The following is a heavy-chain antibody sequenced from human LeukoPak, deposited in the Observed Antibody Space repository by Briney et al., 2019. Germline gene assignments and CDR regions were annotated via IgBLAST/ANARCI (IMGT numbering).Heavy chain of an antibody. Sequence: AGGSLRLSCAASGFTFSSYWMHWVRHAPGKGLVWVSRINSDGSSTSYADSVKGRFTISRDNAKNTPYLQMNSLRAEDTAVYYCARGAELGYCSGGSCYPFDYWGQGTLVTVSS. D-gene: IGHD2-15*01. CDR3: ARGAELGYCSGGSCYPFDY. V-gene: IGHV3-74*01. CDR1: GFTFSSYW. CDR2: INSDGSST. J-gene: IGHJ4*02.